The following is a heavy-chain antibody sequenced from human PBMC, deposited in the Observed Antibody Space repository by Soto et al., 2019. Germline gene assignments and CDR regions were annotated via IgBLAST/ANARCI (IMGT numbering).Heavy chain of an antibody. CDR2: MTYDGATK. CDR3: ATGSYFEN. J-gene: IGHJ4*01. Sequence: GGSLRLSCAASGFTVSRNYVSRVRQAPGKGLEGVAVMTYDGATKHHADSVRGRFTISRDNSKNTVYLQMDSLRPDDTAVYYCATGSYFENWGHGTLVTVSS. D-gene: IGHD3-10*01. CDR1: GFTVSRNY. V-gene: IGHV3-30*03.